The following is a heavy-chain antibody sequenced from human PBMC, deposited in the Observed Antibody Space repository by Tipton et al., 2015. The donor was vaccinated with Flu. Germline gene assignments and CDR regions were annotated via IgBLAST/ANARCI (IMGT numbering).Heavy chain of an antibody. D-gene: IGHD4-11*01. Sequence: TLSLTCSVSGDSIRSSSYYWGWIRQPPHKGLEWIGSIYHSGTAYYNPSLKSRVTISVDTSKNQISLKLSSVTAADTAVYYCARYPESNYHWFGPWGQGALVTVSS. CDR1: GDSIRSSSYY. V-gene: IGHV4-39*07. CDR2: IYHSGTA. CDR3: ARYPESNYHWFGP. J-gene: IGHJ5*02.